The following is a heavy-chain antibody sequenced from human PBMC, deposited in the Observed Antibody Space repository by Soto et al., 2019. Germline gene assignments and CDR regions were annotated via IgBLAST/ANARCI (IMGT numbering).Heavy chain of an antibody. J-gene: IGHJ6*02. CDR3: ARVNYYGSGTTTYYYYYGMDV. D-gene: IGHD3-10*01. V-gene: IGHV4-59*01. CDR1: GGSISSYY. CDR2: IYYSGST. Sequence: PSETLSLTCTVSGGSISSYYWSWIRQPPGKGLEWIGYIYYSGSTNYNPSLKSRVTISVDTSKNQFSLKLSSVTAADTAVYYCARVNYYGSGTTTYYYYYGMDVWGQGTTFTVSS.